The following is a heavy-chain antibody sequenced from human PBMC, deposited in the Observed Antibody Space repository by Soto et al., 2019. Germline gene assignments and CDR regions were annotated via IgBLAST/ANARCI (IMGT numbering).Heavy chain of an antibody. CDR3: ARLDGCSGGSCYSGAVGY. J-gene: IGHJ4*02. CDR1: GYTFTSYD. Sequence: QVQLVQSGAEVKKPGASVKVSCKASGYTFTSYDINWVRQATGQGLEWMGWMNPNSGNTGYAQKFQGRVTMTRNTSISTAYMELSRLRSEDTAVYYCARLDGCSGGSCYSGAVGYWGQGTLVTVSS. V-gene: IGHV1-8*01. D-gene: IGHD2-15*01. CDR2: MNPNSGNT.